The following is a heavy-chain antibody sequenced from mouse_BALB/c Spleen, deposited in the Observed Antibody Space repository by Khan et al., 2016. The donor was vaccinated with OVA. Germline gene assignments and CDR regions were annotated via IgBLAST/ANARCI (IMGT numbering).Heavy chain of an antibody. CDR1: GYTFINYW. CDR2: INPSTGYT. V-gene: IGHV1-7*01. D-gene: IGHD2-1*01. Sequence: VQLQQSGAELAKPGASVKMSCKASGYTFINYWILWVKQRPGQGLEWIGYINPSTGYTEYNQNFKDKSTLTADKSSSTAYMQLSSLTSEASAVYSCASRGLLWDFDYWGQGTTLTVSS. CDR3: ASRGLLWDFDY. J-gene: IGHJ2*01.